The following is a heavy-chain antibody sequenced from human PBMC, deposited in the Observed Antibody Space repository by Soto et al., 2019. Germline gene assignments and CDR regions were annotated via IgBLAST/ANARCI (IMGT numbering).Heavy chain of an antibody. V-gene: IGHV3-23*01. J-gene: IGHJ4*02. CDR1: GFTFSSYA. CDR3: AKERWAAAGTPTLDY. CDR2: ISGGTSST. Sequence: EVQLLESGGGLVQPGGSLRLSCAASGFTFSSYAMSWVRQAPGKGLEWVSAISGGTSSTYYADSVKGRFTSYRDNSKNTLYLQMNSLRAEDTAVYYCAKERWAAAGTPTLDYWGQGTLVTVSS. D-gene: IGHD6-13*01.